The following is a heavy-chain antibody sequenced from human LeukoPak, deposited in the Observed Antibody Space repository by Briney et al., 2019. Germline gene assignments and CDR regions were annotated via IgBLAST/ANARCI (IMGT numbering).Heavy chain of an antibody. CDR2: VNPDESEK. Sequence: PGGSLRLSCAASGFTFTSYWMNWVRQAPGKGLEWVANVNPDESEKYCVDSVKGRFTISRDNDKNSLYLQMNSLRAEDTAVYYCARGSGIYYRVMDYWGQGALVTVSA. J-gene: IGHJ4*02. V-gene: IGHV3-7*01. CDR1: GFTFTSYW. D-gene: IGHD1-26*01. CDR3: ARGSGIYYRVMDY.